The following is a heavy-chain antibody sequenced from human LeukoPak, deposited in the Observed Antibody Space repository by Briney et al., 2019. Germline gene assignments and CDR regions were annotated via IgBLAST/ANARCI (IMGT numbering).Heavy chain of an antibody. CDR3: ARDQSSPGNFWSGHEGYYMDV. V-gene: IGHV3-7*01. J-gene: IGHJ6*03. CDR1: GFTFSSYW. CDR2: IKQDGSEK. Sequence: GGSLRLSCAASGFTFSSYWMSWVRQAPGKGLEWVANIKQDGSEKYYVDSVKGRFTISRDNAKNSLYLQMNSLRAEDTAVYYCARDQSSPGNFWSGHEGYYMDVWGKGTTVTVSS. D-gene: IGHD3-3*01.